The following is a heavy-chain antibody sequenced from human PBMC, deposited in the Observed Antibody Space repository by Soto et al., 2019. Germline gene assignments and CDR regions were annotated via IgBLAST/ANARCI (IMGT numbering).Heavy chain of an antibody. CDR2: IYYSGST. D-gene: IGHD3-10*01. CDR1: GRSISSYY. V-gene: IGHV4-59*01. J-gene: IGHJ6*02. Sequence: SETLSLTCTVSGRSISSYYWSWIRQPPGKGLEWIGYIYYSGSTNYNPSLKSRVTISVDTSKNQFSLKLSSVTAADTAVYYCARADGSGSYYIGPHGMDVWGQGTTVTVSS. CDR3: ARADGSGSYYIGPHGMDV.